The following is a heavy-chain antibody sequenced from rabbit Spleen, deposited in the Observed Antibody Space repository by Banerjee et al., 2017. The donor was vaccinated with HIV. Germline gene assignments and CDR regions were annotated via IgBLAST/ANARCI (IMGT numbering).Heavy chain of an antibody. D-gene: IGHD8-1*01. Sequence: QSLEESGGDLVKPGASLTLTCTASGVSFSSNNYMCWVRQAPGKGLEWIACIHAGSNGFTYSASWAKGRFTISKTSSTTVTLQMTSLTAADTATYFCARDSGSSFSSYGMDLWGQGTLVTVS. J-gene: IGHJ6*01. CDR1: GVSFSSNNY. CDR2: IHAGSNGFT. CDR3: ARDSGSSFSSYGMDL. V-gene: IGHV1S40*01.